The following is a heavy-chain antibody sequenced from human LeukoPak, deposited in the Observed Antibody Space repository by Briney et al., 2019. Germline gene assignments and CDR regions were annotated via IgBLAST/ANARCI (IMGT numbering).Heavy chain of an antibody. V-gene: IGHV3-33*01. CDR3: ARGHSSGWYARDYFDY. CDR2: IWYDGSNK. Sequence: PGGSLRLSCAASGFTFSSYGMHWVRQAPGKGLEWVAVIWYDGSNKYYADSVKGRFTISRDNSKNTLYLQMNSLRAEDTAVYYCARGHSSGWYARDYFDYWGQGTLVTVSS. J-gene: IGHJ4*02. CDR1: GFTFSSYG. D-gene: IGHD6-19*01.